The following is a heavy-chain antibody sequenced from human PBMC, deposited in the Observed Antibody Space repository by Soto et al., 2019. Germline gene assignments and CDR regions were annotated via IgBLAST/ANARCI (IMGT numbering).Heavy chain of an antibody. CDR1: GFTFSSYG. CDR3: AKDLYGRAKSYYFDY. CDR2: ISFDGSIK. V-gene: IGHV3-30*18. Sequence: QVQLVESGGGVVQPGRSLRLSCAASGFTFSSYGMHWVRQAPGKGLEWVAIISFDGSIKYYADSMKGRFTISRDNSKNTLYLQMNSLRAEDTAVYYCAKDLYGRAKSYYFDYWGQGTRVTVSS. D-gene: IGHD1-26*01. J-gene: IGHJ4*02.